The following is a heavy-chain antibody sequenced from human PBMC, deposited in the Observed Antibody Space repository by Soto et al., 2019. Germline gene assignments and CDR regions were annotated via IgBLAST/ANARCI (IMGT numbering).Heavy chain of an antibody. CDR2: IYPGDSDT. CDR3: ARQEIVVVPAAIGVVALDI. D-gene: IGHD2-2*01. V-gene: IGHV5-51*01. Sequence: GEALKISCKGSGYRFTSYWIGWVRQMPGNGLEWMGIIYPGDSDTRYSPSFQGQVTISADKSISTAYLQWSSLKASDTAMYYCARQEIVVVPAAIGVVALDIWGQGTMVTVSS. CDR1: GYRFTSYW. J-gene: IGHJ3*02.